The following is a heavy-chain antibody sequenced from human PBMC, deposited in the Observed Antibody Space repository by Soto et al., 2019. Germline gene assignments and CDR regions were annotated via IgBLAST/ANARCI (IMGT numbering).Heavy chain of an antibody. CDR1: GFTFSSYA. J-gene: IGHJ4*02. CDR2: ISGSGGSA. Sequence: EVPLLESGGGLVQPGGSLRLSCAASGFTFSSYAMNWVRQAPGKGLEWVSAISGSGGSAYYADSVKGRFTISRDNSKNTLYLQMNSLRAEDTAVYYCAKASGWFGEFDYWGQGTLVTVSS. CDR3: AKASGWFGEFDY. D-gene: IGHD3-10*01. V-gene: IGHV3-23*01.